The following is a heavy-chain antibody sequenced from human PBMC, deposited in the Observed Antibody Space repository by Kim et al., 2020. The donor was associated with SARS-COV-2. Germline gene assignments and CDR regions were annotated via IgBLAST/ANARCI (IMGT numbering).Heavy chain of an antibody. CDR3: TTSHYGGNSRGWFDP. D-gene: IGHD4-17*01. CDR2: IKSKTDGGTT. CDR1: GFTFSNAW. J-gene: IGHJ5*02. V-gene: IGHV3-15*01. Sequence: GGSLRLSCAASGFTFSNAWMSWVRQAPGKGLEWVGRIKSKTDGGTTDYAAPVKGRFTISRDDSKNTLYPQMNSLKTEDTAVYYCTTSHYGGNSRGWFDPWGQGTLVTVSS.